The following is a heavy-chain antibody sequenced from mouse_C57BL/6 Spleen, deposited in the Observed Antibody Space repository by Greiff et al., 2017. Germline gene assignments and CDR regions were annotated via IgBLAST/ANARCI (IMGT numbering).Heavy chain of an antibody. CDR2: IDPSDSET. Sequence: QVQLQQPGAELVRPGSSVKLSCKASGYTFTSYWLHWVKQRPIQGLEWIGNIDPSDSETHYNQKFKDKATLTVDKSSSTAYMQLSSLTSEDSAVYYCARFDYYYGSMYFDYWGQGTTLTVSS. V-gene: IGHV1-52*01. D-gene: IGHD1-1*01. CDR3: ARFDYYYGSMYFDY. J-gene: IGHJ2*01. CDR1: GYTFTSYW.